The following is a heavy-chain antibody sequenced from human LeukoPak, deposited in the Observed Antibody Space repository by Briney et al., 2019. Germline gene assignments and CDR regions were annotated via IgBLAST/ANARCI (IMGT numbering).Heavy chain of an antibody. CDR2: IIPILGIA. V-gene: IGHV1-69*04. J-gene: IGHJ4*02. CDR1: GGTFSSYA. D-gene: IGHD3-10*01. Sequence: ASVKVSCKASGGTFSSYAISWVRQAPGQGLEWMGRIIPILGIANYAQKFQGRVTITADKSTSTAYMELSSLRSEDTAVYYCAGLPLGITMVRGVTDYWGQGTLVTVSS. CDR3: AGLPLGITMVRGVTDY.